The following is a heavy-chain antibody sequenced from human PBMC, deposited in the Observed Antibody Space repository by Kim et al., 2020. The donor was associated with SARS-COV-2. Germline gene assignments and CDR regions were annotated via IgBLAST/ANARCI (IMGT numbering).Heavy chain of an antibody. J-gene: IGHJ6*02. CDR3: ARGRHSSSCCYYYGMDV. CDR1: GGSFSGYY. CDR2: INHSGST. D-gene: IGHD6-13*01. V-gene: IGHV4-34*01. Sequence: SETLSLTCAVYGGSFSGYYWSWIRQPPGKGLEWIGEINHSGSTNYNPSLKSRVTISVDTSKNQFSLKLSSVTAADTAVYYCARGRHSSSCCYYYGMDVWGQGTTVTVSS.